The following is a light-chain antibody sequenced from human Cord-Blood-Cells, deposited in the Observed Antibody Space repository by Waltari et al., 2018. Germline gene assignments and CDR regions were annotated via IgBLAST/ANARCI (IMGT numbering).Light chain of an antibody. CDR1: SSDDGGYNY. CDR3: SSYAGSNNYV. Sequence: ASGSPGQSVTISCTGTSSDDGGYNYVSWYQQHPGKAPKLMIYEVSKRPSGVPDRFSGSKSGNTASLTVSGLQAEDEADYYCSSYAGSNNYVFGTGTKVTVL. V-gene: IGLV2-8*01. J-gene: IGLJ1*01. CDR2: EVS.